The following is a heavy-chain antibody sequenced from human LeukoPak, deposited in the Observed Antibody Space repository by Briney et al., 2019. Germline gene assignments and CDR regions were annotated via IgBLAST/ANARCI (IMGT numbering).Heavy chain of an antibody. CDR2: IYPGDSDT. J-gene: IGHJ4*02. Sequence: GESLKISCKGSGYSFTSYWIGRVRQMPGKGLEWMGIIYPGDSDTRYSPSFQGQVTISADKSISTAYLQWSSLKASDTAMYYCARAAYYYDSSGYSVFDYWGQGTLVTVSS. CDR3: ARAAYYYDSSGYSVFDY. D-gene: IGHD3-22*01. CDR1: GYSFTSYW. V-gene: IGHV5-51*01.